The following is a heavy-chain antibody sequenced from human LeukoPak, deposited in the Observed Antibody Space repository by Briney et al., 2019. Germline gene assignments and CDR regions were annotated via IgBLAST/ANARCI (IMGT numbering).Heavy chain of an antibody. V-gene: IGHV3-15*01. Sequence: GGSLRLSCAASGFGLSYAWMSWVRQAPGKGPEWIGRIKRKSDGETTDYAAPVKGGFTISRDDSKNTLFLQMNSLKTEDTAFYYCTTAPSGYAYMNGWHLDYWGQGALVTVSS. CDR1: GFGLSYAW. J-gene: IGHJ4*02. CDR3: TTAPSGYAYMNGWHLDY. D-gene: IGHD5-18*01. CDR2: IKRKSDGETT.